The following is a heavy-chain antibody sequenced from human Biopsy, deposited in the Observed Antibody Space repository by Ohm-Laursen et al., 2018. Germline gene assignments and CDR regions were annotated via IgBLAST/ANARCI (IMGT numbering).Heavy chain of an antibody. CDR2: IYYDGIT. CDR3: VRVAGGYAYYYGMDV. CDR1: GYSVTNDYY. V-gene: IGHV4-38-2*01. Sequence: SETLSLTCAVSGYSVTNDYYWGWIRQPPGKGLEWIGNIYYDGITYYNPSLKSRVAMSVDTSKNQFSLRLTSVTAADTAVYYCVRVAGGYAYYYGMDVWGQGTTVTVSS. D-gene: IGHD5-12*01. J-gene: IGHJ6*02.